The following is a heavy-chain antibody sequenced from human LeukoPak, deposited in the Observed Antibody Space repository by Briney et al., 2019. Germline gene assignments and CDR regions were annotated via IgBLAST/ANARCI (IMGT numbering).Heavy chain of an antibody. J-gene: IGHJ6*02. Sequence: SETLSLTCTVSGGSISSYYWSWIRQPPGKGLEWIGYIYYSGSTNYTPSLKSRVTISVDTSKNQFSLKLSSVTAADTAVYYCARAGYSSSWDYYYYYGMDVWGQGTTVTVSS. CDR3: ARAGYSSSWDYYYYYGMDV. V-gene: IGHV4-59*01. D-gene: IGHD6-13*01. CDR2: IYYSGST. CDR1: GGSISSYY.